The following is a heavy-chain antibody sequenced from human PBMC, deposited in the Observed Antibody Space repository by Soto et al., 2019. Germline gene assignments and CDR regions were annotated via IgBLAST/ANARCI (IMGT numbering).Heavy chain of an antibody. CDR2: MNPNTGTA. D-gene: IGHD2-8*01. V-gene: IGHV1-8*02. J-gene: IGHJ4*01. CDR3: VRYGVAAAH. CDR1: GYTFTTHN. Sequence: ASVKVSCKASGYTFTTHNINWVRQAPGQGLEWMGWMNPNTGTAGYAQKFQGRIALTRDTSITPAYMELSSLTSDDTAVYFCVRYGVAAAHWGQGTQVTVSS.